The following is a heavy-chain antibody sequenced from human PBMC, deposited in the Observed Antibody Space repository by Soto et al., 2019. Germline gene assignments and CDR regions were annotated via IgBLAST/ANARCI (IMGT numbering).Heavy chain of an antibody. D-gene: IGHD6-13*01. J-gene: IGHJ4*02. Sequence: VQLQQWGAGLLKPSETLSLTCAVYGGSFSGYYWSWIRQPPGKGLEWIGEINHSGSTNYNPSLKSRVTISVDTSKNQFSLKLSSVTAADTAVYYCARGLSSSAPYYFDYWGQGTLVTVSS. CDR3: ARGLSSSAPYYFDY. CDR2: INHSGST. CDR1: GGSFSGYY. V-gene: IGHV4-34*01.